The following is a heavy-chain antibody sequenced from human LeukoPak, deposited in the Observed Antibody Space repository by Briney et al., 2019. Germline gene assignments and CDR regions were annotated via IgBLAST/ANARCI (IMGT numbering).Heavy chain of an antibody. CDR2: IYYSGST. D-gene: IGHD2-15*01. J-gene: IGHJ2*01. Sequence: SETLSLTCTVSGGSISSRSYYWGWIRQPPGKGLEWIATIYYSGSTYYNPSLKSRVTISVDTSKNQFSLKLSSVTAAGTAVYYCLTAYSGRYFDLWGRGTLVTVSS. CDR1: GGSISSRSYY. V-gene: IGHV4-39*01. CDR3: LTAYSGRYFDL.